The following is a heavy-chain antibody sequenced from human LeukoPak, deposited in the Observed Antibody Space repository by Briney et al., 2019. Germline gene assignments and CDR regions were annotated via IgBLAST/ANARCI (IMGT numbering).Heavy chain of an antibody. D-gene: IGHD3-16*01. CDR3: TRAGDDVVWEDFDY. J-gene: IGHJ4*02. Sequence: GGSLRLSCAASGFTFSGSAMHWVRQASGKGLEWVGRIRSKANSYATAYAASVKGRFTISRDDSKNTAYLQMNSLKAEDTAVYYCTRAGDDVVWEDFDYWGQGTLVTVSS. V-gene: IGHV3-73*01. CDR1: GFTFSGSA. CDR2: IRSKANSYAT.